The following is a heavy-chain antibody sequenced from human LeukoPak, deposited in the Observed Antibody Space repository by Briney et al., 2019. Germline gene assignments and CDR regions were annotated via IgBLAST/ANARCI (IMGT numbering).Heavy chain of an antibody. J-gene: IGHJ4*02. Sequence: GGSLRLSCAASGFTFSTYALSWVRQAPGKGPEWVSSISGNGGSAYYTDSVKGRFTISRDNSKNTLYLQMNSLRAEDTAVYYCAKDLPTVNTWIYFDYWGQGTRVTVSS. CDR3: AKDLPTVNTWIYFDY. CDR2: ISGNGGSA. CDR1: GFTFSTYA. D-gene: IGHD4-17*01. V-gene: IGHV3-23*01.